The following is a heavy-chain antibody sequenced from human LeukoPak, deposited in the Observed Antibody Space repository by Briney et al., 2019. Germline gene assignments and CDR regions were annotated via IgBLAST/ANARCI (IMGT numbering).Heavy chain of an antibody. J-gene: IGHJ5*02. Sequence: SETLSLTCAVSGGSISSGGYSWSWIRQPPGKGLEWIGYIYHSGSTYYNPSLKSRVTISVDRSKNQFSLKLSSVTAADTAVYYCARRDSSGSINWFDPWGREPWSPSPQ. CDR1: GGSISSGGYS. V-gene: IGHV4-30-2*01. CDR3: ARRDSSGSINWFDP. D-gene: IGHD3-22*01. CDR2: IYHSGST.